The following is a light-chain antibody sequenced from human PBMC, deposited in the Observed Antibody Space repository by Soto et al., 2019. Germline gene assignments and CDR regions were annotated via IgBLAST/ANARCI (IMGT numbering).Light chain of an antibody. CDR3: QSYDSRLSVI. J-gene: IGLJ2*01. CDR2: GNN. Sequence: QSVLTQPPSVSGAPGQRVTISCTGSSSSVGAGYDVHWYQQLPGTAPKLLLYGNNNRPSGVPDRFSGSKSGSSASLAITGLQAEDEADYYCQSYDSRLSVIFGGGTKLTVL. CDR1: SSSVGAGYD. V-gene: IGLV1-40*01.